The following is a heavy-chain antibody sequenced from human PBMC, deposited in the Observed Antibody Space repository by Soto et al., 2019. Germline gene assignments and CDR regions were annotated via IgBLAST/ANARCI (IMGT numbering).Heavy chain of an antibody. CDR1: GFTVSSNY. CDR3: ARDFGADARGYSSSRNDY. CDR2: IYSGGST. Sequence: EVQLVESGGGLIQPGGSLRLSCAASGFTVSSNYMSWVRQAPGKGLEWVSVIYSGGSTYYADSVKGRFTISRDNSKNTLPHRMTRLRLEHTAVNYCARDFGADARGYSSSRNDYWGQGTPVTVSS. J-gene: IGHJ4*02. D-gene: IGHD6-6*01. V-gene: IGHV3-53*01.